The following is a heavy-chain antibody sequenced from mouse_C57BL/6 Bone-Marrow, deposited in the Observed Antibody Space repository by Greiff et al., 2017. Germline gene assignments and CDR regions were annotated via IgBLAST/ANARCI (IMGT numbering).Heavy chain of an antibody. CDR3: TTRFSYAMDY. J-gene: IGHJ4*01. CDR1: GFNIKDDY. V-gene: IGHV14-4*01. CDR2: IDPENGDT. Sequence: DVKLQESGAELVRPGASVKLSCTASGFNIKDDYMHWVKQRPEQGLEWIGWIDPENGDTEYASKFQGKATITADPSSNTAYLQLSSLTSEDTAVYYCTTRFSYAMDYWGQGTSVTVSS.